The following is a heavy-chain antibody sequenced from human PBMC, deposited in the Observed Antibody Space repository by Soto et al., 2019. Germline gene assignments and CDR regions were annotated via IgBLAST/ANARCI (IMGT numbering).Heavy chain of an antibody. D-gene: IGHD5-12*01. CDR3: AADVDKYSGYDGPWFDP. V-gene: IGHV1-58*01. CDR2: IVVGSGNT. Sequence: ASVKVSCKASGFTFTSSAVQWVRQARGQRIEWIGWIVVGSGNTNYAQKFQERVTITRDMSTSTAYMELSSLRSEDTAVYYCAADVDKYSGYDGPWFDPWGQGTLVTVSS. CDR1: GFTFTSSA. J-gene: IGHJ5*02.